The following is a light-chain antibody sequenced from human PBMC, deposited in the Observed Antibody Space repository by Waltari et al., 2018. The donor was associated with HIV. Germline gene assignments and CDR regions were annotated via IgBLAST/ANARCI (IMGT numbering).Light chain of an antibody. V-gene: IGLV2-11*01. CDR1: SSDVGYNNY. CDR3: CSYVGGYTFV. J-gene: IGLJ3*02. CDR2: DVS. Sequence: QSALTQPRSVSGSPGQSVPISCTGTSSDVGYNNYVSWYQHHPGKAPKLIIYDVSKRPSGVPDRFSGSKSGNTVSLTISGLQAEDEGDYYYCSYVGGYTFVFGGGTKLTVL.